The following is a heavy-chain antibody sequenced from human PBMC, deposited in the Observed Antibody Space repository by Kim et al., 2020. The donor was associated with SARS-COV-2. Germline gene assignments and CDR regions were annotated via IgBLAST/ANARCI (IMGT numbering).Heavy chain of an antibody. CDR3: ARVVWGGDILTGYYRNYF. V-gene: IGHV4-34*01. Sequence: SETLSLTCAVYGGSFSGYYWSWIRQPPGKGLEWIGEINHSGSTNYNPSLKSRVTISVDTSKNQFSLKLSSVTAADTAVYYCARVVWGGDILTGYYRNYF. D-gene: IGHD3-9*01. CDR1: GGSFSGYY. CDR2: INHSGST. J-gene: IGHJ4*01.